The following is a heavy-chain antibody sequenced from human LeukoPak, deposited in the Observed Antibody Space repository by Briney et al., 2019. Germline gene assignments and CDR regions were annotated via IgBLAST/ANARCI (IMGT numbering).Heavy chain of an antibody. Sequence: SETLSLTCAVYGGSFSAYYWSWIRQPPGKGLEWIGEINHSGITNYNPSLKSRVTTSVDTSKNQCSLKLSSVTAANTAVYYCATDYYSSGYFAYWGQGTLVTVSS. V-gene: IGHV4-34*01. CDR1: GGSFSAYY. CDR3: ATDYYSSGYFAY. CDR2: INHSGIT. D-gene: IGHD3-10*01. J-gene: IGHJ4*02.